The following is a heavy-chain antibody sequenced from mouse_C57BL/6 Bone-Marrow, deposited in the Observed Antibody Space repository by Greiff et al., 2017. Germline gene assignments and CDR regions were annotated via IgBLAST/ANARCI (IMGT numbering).Heavy chain of an antibody. D-gene: IGHD2-3*01. V-gene: IGHV1-72*01. CDR2: IDPNSGGT. CDR3: AIGGWLLPFDY. CDR1: GYTFPSYW. Sequence: VQLQQPGAELVKPGASVKLSCKASGYTFPSYWMHWVKQRPGRGLEWIGRIDPNSGGTKYNEQFKNKATLTVDKPSSTAYMQRISLTSEYSAVYDCAIGGWLLPFDYWGQGTTLTVSS. J-gene: IGHJ2*01.